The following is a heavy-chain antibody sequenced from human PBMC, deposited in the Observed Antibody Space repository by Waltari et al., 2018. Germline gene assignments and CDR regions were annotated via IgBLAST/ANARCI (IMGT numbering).Heavy chain of an antibody. J-gene: IGHJ4*02. V-gene: IGHV3-23*01. CDR3: AKDRLGYCSGGSCYSTDY. CDR1: SGSISTTKP. Sequence: LQLQESGPGLVKPSETLSLTCTVSSGSISTTKPYWMWTRQPPGKGLEWVSAISGSGGSTYYADSVKGRFTISRDNSKNTLYLQMNSLRAEDTAVYYCAKDRLGYCSGGSCYSTDYWGQGTLVTVSS. CDR2: ISGSGGST. D-gene: IGHD2-15*01.